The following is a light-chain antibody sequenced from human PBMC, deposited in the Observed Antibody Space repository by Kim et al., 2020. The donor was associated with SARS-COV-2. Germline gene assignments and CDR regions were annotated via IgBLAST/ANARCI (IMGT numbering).Light chain of an antibody. Sequence: EIVLTQSPATLSLSPGERATLSCRASQSISSYLVWYQQKPGQAPRILIYDASKRATGIPARFSGSGSGTDFTLTISSLEPEDFAVYYCQQRFKWPRTFGQGTKVDIK. J-gene: IGKJ1*01. CDR1: QSISSY. CDR3: QQRFKWPRT. CDR2: DAS. V-gene: IGKV3-11*01.